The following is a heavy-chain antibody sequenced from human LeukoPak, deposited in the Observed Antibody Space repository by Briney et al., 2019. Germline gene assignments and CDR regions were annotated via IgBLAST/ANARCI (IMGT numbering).Heavy chain of an antibody. CDR2: INPNSGAT. J-gene: IGHJ1*01. CDR1: GYTFTGYY. V-gene: IGHV1-2*02. Sequence: ASVTVSCKASGYTFTGYYMHWVRQAPGQGLEWMGSINPNSGATNSAQKFQGRVTMTRDTSISTAYMELSRLRSDDTAVYYCARGGLLGTSSQYFQHWGQGTLVTVSS. D-gene: IGHD2-2*01. CDR3: ARGGLLGTSSQYFQH.